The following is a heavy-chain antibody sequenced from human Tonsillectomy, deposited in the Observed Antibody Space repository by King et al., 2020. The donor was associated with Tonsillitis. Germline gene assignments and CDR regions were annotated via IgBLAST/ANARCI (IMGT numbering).Heavy chain of an antibody. Sequence: QLVQSGAEVKKPGSSVMVSCKTSVGTYTDYAFSWVRQAPGQGLEWMGGIIPSFAPAIYAKKFQGRVTITVDKSTSTTYMKLPSLRAEDTAVYYCARDIGDWGDYWGQGTLVTVSS. V-gene: IGHV1-69*06. CDR2: IIPSFAPA. CDR1: VGTYTDYA. CDR3: ARDIGDWGDY. D-gene: IGHD3-10*01. J-gene: IGHJ4*02.